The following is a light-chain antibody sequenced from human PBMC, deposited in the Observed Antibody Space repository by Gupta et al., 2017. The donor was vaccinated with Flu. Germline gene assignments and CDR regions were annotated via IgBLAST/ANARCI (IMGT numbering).Light chain of an antibody. Sequence: ITISCTGTSSDVGRYNYVSWYQQHPGKAPKLMIYDVSDRPSGVSNRFSGSKSGNTASLTTSGLQAEDEADYFCSSYRSSTALWVFGTGTKVTVL. CDR2: DVS. CDR1: SSDVGRYNY. J-gene: IGLJ1*01. CDR3: SSYRSSTALWV. V-gene: IGLV2-14*04.